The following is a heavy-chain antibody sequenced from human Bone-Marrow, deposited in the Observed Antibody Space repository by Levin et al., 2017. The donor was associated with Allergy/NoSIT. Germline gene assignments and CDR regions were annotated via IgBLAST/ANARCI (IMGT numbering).Heavy chain of an antibody. CDR1: GFTFSSYS. V-gene: IGHV3-21*01. D-gene: IGHD1-26*01. Sequence: GGSLRLSCAASGFTFSSYSMNWVRQAPGKGLEWVSSISSSSSYIYYADSVKGRFTISRDNAKNSLYLQMNSLRAEDTAVYYCARDLIVGASRWWFDPWGQGTLVTVSS. CDR2: ISSSSSYI. J-gene: IGHJ5*02. CDR3: ARDLIVGASRWWFDP.